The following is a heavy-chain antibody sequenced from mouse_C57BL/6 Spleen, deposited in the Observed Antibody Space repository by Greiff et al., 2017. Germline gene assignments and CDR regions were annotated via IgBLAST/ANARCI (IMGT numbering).Heavy chain of an antibody. Sequence: VQLQQSGAELVKPGASVKISCKASGYAFSSYWMNWVKQRPGKGLEWIGQIYPGDGDTNYNGKVKGKATLTADKSSSTAYMQLSSLPSEDSAVYCGATGDYDGAMDYWGQGTSVTVSS. CDR3: ATGDYDGAMDY. J-gene: IGHJ4*01. D-gene: IGHD2-4*01. CDR1: GYAFSSYW. CDR2: IYPGDGDT. V-gene: IGHV1-80*01.